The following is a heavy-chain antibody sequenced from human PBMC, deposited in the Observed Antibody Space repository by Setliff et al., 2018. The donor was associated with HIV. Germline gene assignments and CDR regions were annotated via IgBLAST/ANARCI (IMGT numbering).Heavy chain of an antibody. CDR3: ARMDASGTYYGG. Sequence: GGSLRLSCAASGFTFSSFEMNWVRQAPGKGLEWISYISCSGSTTYYADSVKGRLTISRDNAKDSLYLQMSSLRAEDTAVYYCARMDASGTYYGGWGQGTTVTVSS. V-gene: IGHV3-48*03. J-gene: IGHJ6*02. D-gene: IGHD3-10*01. CDR1: GFTFSSFE. CDR2: ISCSGSTT.